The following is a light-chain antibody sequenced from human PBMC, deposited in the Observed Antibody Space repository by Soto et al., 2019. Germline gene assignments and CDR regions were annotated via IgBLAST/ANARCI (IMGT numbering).Light chain of an antibody. J-gene: IGKJ1*01. CDR2: DAS. V-gene: IGKV1-13*02. CDR3: QQYNSYSWT. CDR1: QGIKND. Sequence: IQLTQSPSCLSASVGDRVIITCRASQGIKNDLGWYQQKPGKAPKLLIYDASSLESGVPSRFSGSGSGTEFTLTISSLQPDDFATYYCQQYNSYSWTFGQGTRWIS.